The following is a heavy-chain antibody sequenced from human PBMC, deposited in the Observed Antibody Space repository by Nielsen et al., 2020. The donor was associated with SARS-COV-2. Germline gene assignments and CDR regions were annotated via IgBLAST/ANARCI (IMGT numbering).Heavy chain of an antibody. J-gene: IGHJ3*02. D-gene: IGHD4-23*01. Sequence: GSLRLSCTVSGGSISSYYWSWIRQPPGKGLEWIGYIYYSGSTNYNPSLKSRVTISVDTSKNQFSLKLSSVTAADTAVYYCARIYDYGGNSVAFDIWGQGTMVTVSS. CDR1: GGSISSYY. CDR2: IYYSGST. CDR3: ARIYDYGGNSVAFDI. V-gene: IGHV4-59*01.